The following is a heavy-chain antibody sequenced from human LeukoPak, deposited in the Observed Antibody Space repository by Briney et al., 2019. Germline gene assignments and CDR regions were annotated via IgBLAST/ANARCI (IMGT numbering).Heavy chain of an antibody. CDR2: ISLSSTYI. V-gene: IGHV3-21*01. CDR1: GFTFSTYS. J-gene: IGHJ4*02. CDR3: ARDMSPCSAGACYSDY. Sequence: GGSLRLSCAASGFTFSTYSMNWVRQAPGKGLEWVSSISLSSTYIYYADSVKGRFTISRDNAKNSPYLQMSSLRAEDTAMYYSARDMSPCSAGACYSDYWGQGTLVTVSS. D-gene: IGHD2-15*01.